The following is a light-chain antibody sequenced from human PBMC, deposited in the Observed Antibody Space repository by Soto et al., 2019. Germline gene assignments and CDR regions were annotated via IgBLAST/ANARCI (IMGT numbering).Light chain of an antibody. CDR2: DVS. V-gene: IGLV2-14*01. Sequence: QSVLTQPASVSGSPGQSITISCTGTSSDVGGYNYVSWYQQHPGKAPKLMIYDVSNRPSGVSNRFSGSKSGNTASLTISWLQAEDEADYYCSSYTSSSTLVVFGEGTKLTVL. CDR1: SSDVGGYNY. CDR3: SSYTSSSTLVV. J-gene: IGLJ2*01.